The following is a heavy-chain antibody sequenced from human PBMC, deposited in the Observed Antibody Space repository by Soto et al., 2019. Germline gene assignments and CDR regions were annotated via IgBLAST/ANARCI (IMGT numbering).Heavy chain of an antibody. Sequence: GGSLRLSCAASGFTFSAYGMHWVRQAPGKGPVWVAVIWSDGSNKDYADSVKGRVTISRDNSKNTLFLQMNSVRAEDTAVYYCARDPDSSTYAMDVWGQGTTVTVSS. CDR2: IWSDGSNK. V-gene: IGHV3-33*08. D-gene: IGHD6-13*01. CDR3: ARDPDSSTYAMDV. J-gene: IGHJ6*02. CDR1: GFTFSAYG.